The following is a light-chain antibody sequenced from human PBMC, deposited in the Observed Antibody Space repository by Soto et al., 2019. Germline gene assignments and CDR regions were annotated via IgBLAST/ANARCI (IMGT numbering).Light chain of an antibody. J-gene: IGLJ2*01. V-gene: IGLV4-69*01. Sequence: QSVLTQSPSASASLGASVMLTCTLSSGHSSYAIAWHQQQPEKGPRYLMKLNNDGSHSKGDGIPDHFSGSSSGAERYLTISSLQSEDEADYYCQTWGTGNVVFGGGTKLTVL. CDR1: SGHSSYA. CDR3: QTWGTGNVV. CDR2: LNNDGSH.